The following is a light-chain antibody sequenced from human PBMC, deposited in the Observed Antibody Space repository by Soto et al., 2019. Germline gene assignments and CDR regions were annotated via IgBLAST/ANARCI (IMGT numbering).Light chain of an antibody. Sequence: QSSLTQPSSLSGSPEQSITIPCTGTSSDVGGYNYVSWYQHHPGKAPKLIIYDVSNRPSGVSIRFSASKSDNTASLTISGLQPEDEADYHCSSYTTSNTRQIVFGTGTKVTVL. J-gene: IGLJ1*01. CDR2: DVS. V-gene: IGLV2-14*03. CDR3: SSYTTSNTRQIV. CDR1: SSDVGGYNY.